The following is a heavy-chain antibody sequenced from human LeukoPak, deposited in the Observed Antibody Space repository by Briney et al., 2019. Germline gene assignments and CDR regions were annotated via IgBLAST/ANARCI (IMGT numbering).Heavy chain of an antibody. Sequence: SETLSLTCTVSGGSISSSSYYWGWIRQPPGKGLEWIGSIYYSGSTYYNPSLKSRVTISVDTSKNQFSLKLSSVTAADTAVYYCARTATYYSDSSGYYPSGGYFDYWGQGTLVTVSS. CDR2: IYYSGST. J-gene: IGHJ4*02. CDR3: ARTATYYSDSSGYYPSGGYFDY. V-gene: IGHV4-39*01. CDR1: GGSISSSSYY. D-gene: IGHD3-22*01.